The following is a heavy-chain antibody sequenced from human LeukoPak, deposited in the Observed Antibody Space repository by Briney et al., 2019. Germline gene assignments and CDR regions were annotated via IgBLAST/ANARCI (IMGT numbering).Heavy chain of an antibody. CDR2: ISGSGSTI. V-gene: IGHV3-48*03. CDR3: AREGGWAATANDY. D-gene: IGHD1-14*01. Sequence: GGSLRLSCTASGFTFSTYEMNWVRQAPGKGLEWVSYISGSGSTIYYADSVKGRFTISRDNAKNSLYLQMSSLRAEDTALYYCAREGGWAATANDYWGQGTLVTVSS. CDR1: GFTFSTYE. J-gene: IGHJ4*02.